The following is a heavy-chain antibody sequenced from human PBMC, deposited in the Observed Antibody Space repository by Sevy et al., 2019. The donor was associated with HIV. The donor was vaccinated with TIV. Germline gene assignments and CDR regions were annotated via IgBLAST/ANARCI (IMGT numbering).Heavy chain of an antibody. Sequence: GGSLRLSCAASGFTFEAYHMTWIRQTPGKGLEWVSYITNGGGTIQYADSVKGRFTISRDNAQNSLYLQMNTLRVEDTAVYYCARVARGSNDAFDIWGQGTTVTVSS. CDR3: ARVARGSNDAFDI. V-gene: IGHV3-11*01. J-gene: IGHJ3*02. CDR2: ITNGGGTI. D-gene: IGHD4-4*01. CDR1: GFTFEAYH.